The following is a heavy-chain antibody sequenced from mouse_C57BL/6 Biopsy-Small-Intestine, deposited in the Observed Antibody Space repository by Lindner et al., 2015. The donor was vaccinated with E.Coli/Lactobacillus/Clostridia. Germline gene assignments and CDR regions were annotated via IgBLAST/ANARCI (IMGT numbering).Heavy chain of an antibody. V-gene: IGHV5-17*01. J-gene: IGHJ2*01. CDR2: INSDSSTI. Sequence: VQLQESGGGLVKPEGSLTLSCAASGFTFSDYGMHWVRQAPEKGLEWVAYINSDSSTIYYADAVKGRFTISRDNAKNTLFLQMTSLRSEDTAMYYCARGTGRGFDYWGQGTTLTVSS. CDR3: ARGTGRGFDY. CDR1: GFTFSDYG. D-gene: IGHD4-1*01.